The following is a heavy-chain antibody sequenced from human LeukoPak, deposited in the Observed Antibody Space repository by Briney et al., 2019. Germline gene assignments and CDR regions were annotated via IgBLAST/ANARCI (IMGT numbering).Heavy chain of an antibody. V-gene: IGHV1-46*01. CDR3: ATSRWELPKYYYYYGMDV. CDR1: GYTFPSYF. J-gene: IGHJ6*02. Sequence: ASVKVSCKASGYTFPSYFMHWVRQAPGQGLEWMGIINPTGGSTIYAQKFQGRVTMTEDTSTDTAYMELSSLRSEDTAVYYCATSRWELPKYYYYYGMDVWGQGTTVTVSS. CDR2: INPTGGST. D-gene: IGHD1-26*01.